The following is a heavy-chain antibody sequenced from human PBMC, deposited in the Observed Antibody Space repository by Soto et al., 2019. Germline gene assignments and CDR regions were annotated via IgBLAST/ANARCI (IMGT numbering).Heavy chain of an antibody. CDR3: ARGAEYCSSTSCSSHFDY. D-gene: IGHD2-2*01. V-gene: IGHV1-69*01. CDR2: IIPIFGTA. J-gene: IGHJ4*02. CDR1: GGTFSSYA. Sequence: QVQLVQSGAEVKKPGSSVKVSCKASGGTFSSYAISWVRQAPGQGLEWMGGIIPIFGTANYAQKFQGRVTITADESTSTAYMELSSLRSEDTAVYYCARGAEYCSSTSCSSHFDYWGQGTLVTVSS.